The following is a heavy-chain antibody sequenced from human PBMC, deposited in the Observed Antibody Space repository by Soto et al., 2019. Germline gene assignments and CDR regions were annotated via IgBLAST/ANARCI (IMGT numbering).Heavy chain of an antibody. CDR2: INPNSGGT. Sequence: ASVKVSCKASGYTFTGYYMHWVRQAPGQGLEWMGWINPNSGGTNYAQKFQGRVTMTRDTSISTAYMELSRLRSDDTAVYYCARDGRLITFGGVIDPYYYYYGMDVWGQGTTVTVYS. J-gene: IGHJ6*02. CDR3: ARDGRLITFGGVIDPYYYYYGMDV. D-gene: IGHD3-16*02. CDR1: GYTFTGYY. V-gene: IGHV1-2*02.